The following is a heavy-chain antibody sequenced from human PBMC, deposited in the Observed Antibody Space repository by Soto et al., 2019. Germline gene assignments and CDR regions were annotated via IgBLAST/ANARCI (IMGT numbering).Heavy chain of an antibody. Sequence: QVQLVQSGAEVKKPGASVKVSCKASGYTFTGYFMYWVRQAPGQGLEWMGWINPNTGGTKYAQKFQGWVTMTRDTSISTAYMELSRLKSDDTAVYYCAREGVREGMDVWGQGTTVTVSS. J-gene: IGHJ6*02. CDR1: GYTFTGYF. CDR2: INPNTGGT. V-gene: IGHV1-2*04. CDR3: AREGVREGMDV.